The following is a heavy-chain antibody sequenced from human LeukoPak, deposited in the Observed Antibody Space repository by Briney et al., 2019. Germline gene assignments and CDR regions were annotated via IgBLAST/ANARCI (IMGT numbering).Heavy chain of an antibody. D-gene: IGHD2-2*01. Sequence: PGGSLRLSCAASGFTFSSYGMHWVRQAPGKGLEWVAVISYDGSNKYYADSVKGRFTISRDNSKNTLYLQMNSLRAEDTAVYYCARGVVPAAYYYYGMDVWGKGTTVTVSS. CDR1: GFTFSSYG. J-gene: IGHJ6*04. CDR3: ARGVVPAAYYYYGMDV. V-gene: IGHV3-30*03. CDR2: ISYDGSNK.